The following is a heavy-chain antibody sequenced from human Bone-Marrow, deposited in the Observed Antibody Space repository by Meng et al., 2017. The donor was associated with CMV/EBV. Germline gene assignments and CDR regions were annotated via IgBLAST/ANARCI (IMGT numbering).Heavy chain of an antibody. CDR1: GFSISSTTW. CDR3: ARGFICSSASCSNFDY. CDR2: IYHSGST. Sequence: GSLRLSCAVSGFSISSTTWWSWVRQSPGMGLEWIGEIYHSGSTNYNPSLMSRVTISVDKSKNQFSLKLRSVTAADTAVYFCARGFICSSASCSNFDYWGQGTLVTVSS. J-gene: IGHJ4*02. D-gene: IGHD2-2*01. V-gene: IGHV4-4*01.